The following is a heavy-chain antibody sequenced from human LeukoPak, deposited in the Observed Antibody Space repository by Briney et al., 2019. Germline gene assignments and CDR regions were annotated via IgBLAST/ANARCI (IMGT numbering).Heavy chain of an antibody. CDR1: GFTFSSYG. Sequence: PGGSLRLSCAASGFTFSSYGMHWVRQAPGKGLEWVAVISYDGSNKYYADSVKGRFTISRDNSKNTLYLQMNSLRAEDTAVYYCAREDGSQLDYWGRGTLVTVSS. D-gene: IGHD1-26*01. V-gene: IGHV3-30*03. J-gene: IGHJ4*02. CDR2: ISYDGSNK. CDR3: AREDGSQLDY.